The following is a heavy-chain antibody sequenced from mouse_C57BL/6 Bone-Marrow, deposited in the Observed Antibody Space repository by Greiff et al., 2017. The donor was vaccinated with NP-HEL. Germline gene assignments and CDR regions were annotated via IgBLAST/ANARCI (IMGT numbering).Heavy chain of an antibody. J-gene: IGHJ1*03. Sequence: QVQLQQSGSDLRSPGSSVKLSCKDFDSEVFPIAYMSWVRQKPGHGFEWIGGILPSIGRTIYGEMFEDKAALAADTLSNTAYLELNSLASEDSATDYCARHYDYVYWYFDVWGTGTTVTVSS. CDR2: ILPSIGRT. CDR1: DSEVFPIAY. V-gene: IGHV15-2*01. CDR3: ARHYDYVYWYFDV. D-gene: IGHD2-4*01.